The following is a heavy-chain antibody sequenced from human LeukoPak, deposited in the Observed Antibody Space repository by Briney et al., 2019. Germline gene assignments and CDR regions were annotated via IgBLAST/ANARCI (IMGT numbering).Heavy chain of an antibody. Sequence: PGGSLRLSCAASGFTFSSYSMNWVRQAPGKGLEWVAVISYDGSNKYYADSVKGRFTISRDNSKNTLYLQMNSLRAEDTAVYYCARGRGYSYGYFDYWGQGTLVTVSS. CDR3: ARGRGYSYGYFDY. CDR2: ISYDGSNK. J-gene: IGHJ4*02. V-gene: IGHV3-30*03. CDR1: GFTFSSYS. D-gene: IGHD5-18*01.